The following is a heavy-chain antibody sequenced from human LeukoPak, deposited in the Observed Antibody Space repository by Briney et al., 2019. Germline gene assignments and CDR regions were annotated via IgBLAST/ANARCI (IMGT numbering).Heavy chain of an antibody. V-gene: IGHV4-34*01. Sequence: SETLSLTCAVYGGSFSGYYWSWIRQPPGKGLGWIGEINHSGSTNYNPSLKSRVTISVDTSKNQFSLKLSSVTAADTAVYYCARGEPRIAAAGRHFDYWGQGTLVTVSS. CDR2: INHSGST. CDR3: ARGEPRIAAAGRHFDY. J-gene: IGHJ4*02. D-gene: IGHD6-13*01. CDR1: GGSFSGYY.